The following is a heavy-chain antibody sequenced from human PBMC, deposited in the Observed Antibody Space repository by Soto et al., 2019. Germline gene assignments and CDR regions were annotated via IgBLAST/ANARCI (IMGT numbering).Heavy chain of an antibody. CDR2: INPNTGGT. D-gene: IGHD6-6*01. CDR1: GYTFTDNY. V-gene: IGHV1-2*02. Sequence: VRASCKASGYTFTDNYMHWVRGAPGHGLEWMGWINPNTGGTNYAQKFQGRVTMTRDTSITTAYMELSRLRSDDTAMYYCARDFSSSADGFDYWGQGTLVTVSS. J-gene: IGHJ4*02. CDR3: ARDFSSSADGFDY.